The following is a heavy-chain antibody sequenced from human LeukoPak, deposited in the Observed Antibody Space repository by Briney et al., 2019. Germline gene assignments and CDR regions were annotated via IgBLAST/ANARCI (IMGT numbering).Heavy chain of an antibody. CDR3: ARTSSSWEYYYYGMDV. V-gene: IGHV1-18*04. Sequence: ASVKVSCKASGYTFTSYGISWVRQAPGQGLEWMGWISAYNGNTNYAQKLQGRVTMTTDTSTSTAYMGLRSLRSDDTAVYYCARTSSSWEYYYYGMDVWGKGTTVTVSS. CDR2: ISAYNGNT. D-gene: IGHD6-13*01. J-gene: IGHJ6*04. CDR1: GYTFTSYG.